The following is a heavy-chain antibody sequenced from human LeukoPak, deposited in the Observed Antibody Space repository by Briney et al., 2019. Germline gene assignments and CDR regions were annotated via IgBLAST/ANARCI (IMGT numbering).Heavy chain of an antibody. CDR2: ISYDGSDN. J-gene: IGHJ4*02. Sequence: PGRSLRLSCAASGFNFNNYAMHWVRQAPGKGLEWLSVISYDGSDNSSADSVQGRFTISRDNSKNTLYLQMNSLTTGDTAVYYCARDQGATLVRGVTPYLDFWGQGTLVCVSS. V-gene: IGHV3-30*04. D-gene: IGHD3-10*01. CDR3: ARDQGATLVRGVTPYLDF. CDR1: GFNFNNYA.